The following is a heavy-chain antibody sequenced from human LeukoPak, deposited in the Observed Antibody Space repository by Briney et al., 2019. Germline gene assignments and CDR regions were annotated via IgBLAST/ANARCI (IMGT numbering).Heavy chain of an antibody. V-gene: IGHV4-39*02. CDR1: GGSISSGSYY. J-gene: IGHJ3*02. D-gene: IGHD3-22*01. Sequence: SQTLSLTCTVSGGSISSGSYYWGWIRQPPGKGLEWIGSIYYSGSTYYNPSLKSRVTISVDTSKNQFSLKLSSVTAADTAVYYCAREYYYDSSGYSGDAFDIWGQGTMVTVSS. CDR3: AREYYYDSSGYSGDAFDI. CDR2: IYYSGST.